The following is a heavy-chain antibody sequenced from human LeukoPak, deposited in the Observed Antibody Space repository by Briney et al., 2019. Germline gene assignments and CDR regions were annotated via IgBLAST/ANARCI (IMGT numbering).Heavy chain of an antibody. Sequence: GGSLRLSCAASGFTFGSYWMSWVRQAPGKGLEWVANIKQDGSEKYYVDSVKGRFTISRDNTKNSLYLQMNSLRVEDTAVYFCARGATYYDFWSGLKVSDYWGQGTLVTVSS. CDR2: IKQDGSEK. J-gene: IGHJ4*02. V-gene: IGHV3-7*01. CDR1: GFTFGSYW. D-gene: IGHD3-3*01. CDR3: ARGATYYDFWSGLKVSDY.